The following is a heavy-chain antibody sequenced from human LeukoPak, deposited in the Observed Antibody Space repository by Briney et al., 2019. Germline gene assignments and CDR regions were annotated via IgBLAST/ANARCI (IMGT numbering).Heavy chain of an antibody. D-gene: IGHD3-22*01. CDR1: VYTFTSYA. J-gene: IGHJ4*02. Sequence: ASVKVSCKASVYTFTSYAMHWVRQAPGQRLEWMGWINAGNGNTKYSQKFQGRVTITRDTSASTAYMELRSLRSDDTAVYYCARDLYDSSGYSDYWGQGTLVTVSS. V-gene: IGHV1-3*01. CDR3: ARDLYDSSGYSDY. CDR2: INAGNGNT.